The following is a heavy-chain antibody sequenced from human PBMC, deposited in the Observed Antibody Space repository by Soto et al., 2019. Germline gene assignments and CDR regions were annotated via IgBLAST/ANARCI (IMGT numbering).Heavy chain of an antibody. J-gene: IGHJ4*02. CDR1: GFTFSSYG. D-gene: IGHD3-22*01. V-gene: IGHV3-33*01. CDR3: ARDYDSRGYSPFFDY. Sequence: PGGSLRLSCAASGFTFSSYGMHWVRQGPGKGLEWVAVIWYDGTNKYYVDSVKGRFTISRDNSKNTLYLQMNSLRAEDTAVYYCARDYDSRGYSPFFDYWGQGTLVTVSS. CDR2: IWYDGTNK.